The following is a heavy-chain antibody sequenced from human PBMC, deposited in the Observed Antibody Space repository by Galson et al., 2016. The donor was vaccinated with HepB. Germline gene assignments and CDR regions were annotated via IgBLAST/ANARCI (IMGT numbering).Heavy chain of an antibody. Sequence: SCKASGGTFSLYGMHWVRQAPGKGLEWMAVIWHDGSEQHYADSVKGRFTISRENSKNTVYLQINSLRAEDTAVYYCAREGPRGMTTGDYWGQGTLVIVSS. V-gene: IGHV3-33*01. CDR2: IWHDGSEQ. CDR3: AREGPRGMTTGDY. CDR1: GGTFSLYG. D-gene: IGHD4-11*01. J-gene: IGHJ4*02.